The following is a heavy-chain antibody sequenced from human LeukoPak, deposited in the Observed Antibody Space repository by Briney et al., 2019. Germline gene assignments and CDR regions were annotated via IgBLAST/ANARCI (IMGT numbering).Heavy chain of an antibody. D-gene: IGHD6-13*01. J-gene: IGHJ4*02. CDR2: IYHSGST. V-gene: IGHV4-38-2*02. CDR3: ASFSSSWSIKTVDY. CDR1: GYSISSGYY. Sequence: SETLSLTCTVSGYSISSGYYWGWIRQPPGKGLEWIGSIYHSGSTYYNPSLKSRVTISVDTSKNQFSLKLSSVTAADTAVYYCASFSSSWSIKTVDYWGQGTLVTVSS.